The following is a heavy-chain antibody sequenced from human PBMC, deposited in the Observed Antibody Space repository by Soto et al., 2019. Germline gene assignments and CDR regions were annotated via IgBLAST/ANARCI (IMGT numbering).Heavy chain of an antibody. Sequence: QVQLVQSGAEVKKPGASVKVSCKASGYTFTGYYMHWLRQAPGQGLEWMGWINPNSGGTNYAQKFQCRGTMTSDTSSSTAYIELSRLRSYDTAVYYCAIERGSSSWYGAEYFQHWGQGTLVTVSS. J-gene: IGHJ1*01. CDR1: GYTFTGYY. CDR2: INPNSGGT. CDR3: AIERGSSSWYGAEYFQH. D-gene: IGHD6-13*01. V-gene: IGHV1-2*02.